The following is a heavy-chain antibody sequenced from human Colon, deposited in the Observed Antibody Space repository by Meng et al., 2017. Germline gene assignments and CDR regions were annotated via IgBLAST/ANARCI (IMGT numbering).Heavy chain of an antibody. Sequence: QVNLQGSGPGLVKPSGTLSLTCAVSGGSISSTNWRSWIRQPPGKGLEWIGEISQSGSSNYNPSLKSRVTMSLDKSKNHFFLNLSSVSAADTAVYYCAREDGSIGFTPAGQWGQGTLVTVSS. J-gene: IGHJ1*01. D-gene: IGHD1-26*01. CDR3: AREDGSIGFTPAGQ. V-gene: IGHV4-4*02. CDR2: ISQSGSS. CDR1: GGSISSTNW.